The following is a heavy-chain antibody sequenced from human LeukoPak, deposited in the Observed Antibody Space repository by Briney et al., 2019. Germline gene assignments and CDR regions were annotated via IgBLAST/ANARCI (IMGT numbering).Heavy chain of an antibody. J-gene: IGHJ4*02. CDR3: AREDGAYGSGSYPDY. D-gene: IGHD3-10*01. CDR1: GFTFSYYE. CDR2: IHSSGNTI. Sequence: GGSLRLSCAASGFTFSYYEMNWVRQAPGKGLEWVSYIHSSGNTIYYADSVKGRFTISRDNSKNTPYLQMNSLRAEDTAVYYCAREDGAYGSGSYPDYWGQGTLVTVSS. V-gene: IGHV3-48*03.